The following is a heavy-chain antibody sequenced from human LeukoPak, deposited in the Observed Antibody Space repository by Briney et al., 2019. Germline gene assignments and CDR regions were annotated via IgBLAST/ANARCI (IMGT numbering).Heavy chain of an antibody. V-gene: IGHV4-59*08. CDR2: IYYSGST. Sequence: SETLSLTCTVSGGSISSYYWSWIRQPPGKGLEWIGYIYYSGSTNYNPSLKSRVTISVDTSKNQFSLKLSSVTAADTAVYYCARLGLGDGYSGIDDYWGQGTLVTVSS. J-gene: IGHJ4*02. CDR1: GGSISSYY. CDR3: ARLGLGDGYSGIDDY. D-gene: IGHD5-24*01.